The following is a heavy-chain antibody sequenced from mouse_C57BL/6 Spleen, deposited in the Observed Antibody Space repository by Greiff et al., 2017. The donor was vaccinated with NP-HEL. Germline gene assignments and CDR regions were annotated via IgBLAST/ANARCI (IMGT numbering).Heavy chain of an antibody. Sequence: VQLQQSGAELVKPGASVKLSCKASGYTFTSYWMQWVKQRPGQGLEWIGEIDPSDSYTNYNQKFKGKATLTVDTSSSTADMQLSSLTSEDSAVYYCARTGTGTYAMDYWGQGTSVTVSS. V-gene: IGHV1-50*01. CDR3: ARTGTGTYAMDY. J-gene: IGHJ4*01. CDR2: IDPSDSYT. D-gene: IGHD1-1*02. CDR1: GYTFTSYW.